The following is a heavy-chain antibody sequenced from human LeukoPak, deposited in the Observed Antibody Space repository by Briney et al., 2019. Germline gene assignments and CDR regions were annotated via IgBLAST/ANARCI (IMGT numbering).Heavy chain of an antibody. Sequence: GGSLRLSCAASGFPFNVYYMTWLRQAPGKGLEWVASIGHHGGDINYVDSVKGRFTISRDNADNSVHLQMTSLRVDDTAVYYCARKDFGSDWFLVGGQGTLVTVS. CDR2: IGHHGGDI. J-gene: IGHJ4*02. D-gene: IGHD6-19*01. CDR1: GFPFNVYY. V-gene: IGHV3-7*01. CDR3: ARKDFGSDWFLV.